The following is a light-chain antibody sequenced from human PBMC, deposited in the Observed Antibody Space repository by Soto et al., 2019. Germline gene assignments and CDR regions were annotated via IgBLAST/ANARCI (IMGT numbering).Light chain of an antibody. J-gene: IGKJ1*01. V-gene: IGKV3-20*01. CDR3: QSQHSSCSA. Sequence: GERATLSCRASQSVSSSYLAWYQQKPGQAPRLLIYGASSRATGIPDRFSGSGSGTDFTLTIFILEHEAASVYDSQSQHSSCSAFG. CDR2: GAS. CDR1: QSVSSSY.